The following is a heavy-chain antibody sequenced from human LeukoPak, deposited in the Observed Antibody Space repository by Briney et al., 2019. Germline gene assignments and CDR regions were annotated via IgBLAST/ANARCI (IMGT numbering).Heavy chain of an antibody. V-gene: IGHV1-18*01. CDR3: AREHITIFGVEPGAFDI. CDR1: GYTFTSYG. J-gene: IGHJ3*02. CDR2: TTAYNGNT. D-gene: IGHD3-3*01. Sequence: ASVKVSCKASGYTFTSYGIIWVRQAPGQGLEWMGWTTAYNGNTNYAQKLQGRVTLTTDTSTSTAYMEVRSLRSDDTAVYYCAREHITIFGVEPGAFDIWGQGTMVTVSS.